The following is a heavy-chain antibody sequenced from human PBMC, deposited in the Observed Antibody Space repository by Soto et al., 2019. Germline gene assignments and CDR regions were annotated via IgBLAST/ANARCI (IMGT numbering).Heavy chain of an antibody. Sequence: GGSLRLSCAASGFTFSSYAMHWVRQAPGKGLEWVAVISYDGSNKYYADSVKGRFTISRDNSKNTLYLQMNSLRAEDTTVYYCARDPLRKGGYYFDYWGQGTLVTVSS. J-gene: IGHJ4*02. CDR1: GFTFSSYA. CDR3: ARDPLRKGGYYFDY. CDR2: ISYDGSNK. D-gene: IGHD3-16*01. V-gene: IGHV3-30-3*01.